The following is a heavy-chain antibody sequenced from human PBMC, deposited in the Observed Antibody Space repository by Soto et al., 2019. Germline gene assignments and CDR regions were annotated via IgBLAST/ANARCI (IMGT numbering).Heavy chain of an antibody. D-gene: IGHD3-3*02. J-gene: IGHJ6*03. CDR3: ARISPYYYYYMDV. V-gene: IGHV1-69*02. CDR2: IIPILGIA. Sequence: SVKVSCKASGGTFSSYTISWVRQAPGQGLEWMGRIIPILGIANYAQKFQGRVTITADKSTSTAYMELSSLRSEDTAVYYCARISPYYYYYMDVWGKGTTVTVSS. CDR1: GGTFSSYT.